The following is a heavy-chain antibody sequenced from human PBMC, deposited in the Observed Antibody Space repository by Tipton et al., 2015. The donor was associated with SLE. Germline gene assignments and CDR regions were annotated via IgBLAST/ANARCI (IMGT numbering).Heavy chain of an antibody. CDR1: GGSISSSPYY. Sequence: TLSLTCTVSGGSISSSPYYWAWIRQPPGKGLEWIGTVYSGGNTYHNPSLKSRVTISVDKSKSQFSLKLSSVTAADTAVYYCAGGFYYGSGAFSDFEYWGQGTLATVSS. J-gene: IGHJ4*02. CDR2: VYSGGNT. D-gene: IGHD3-10*01. V-gene: IGHV4-39*07. CDR3: AGGFYYGSGAFSDFEY.